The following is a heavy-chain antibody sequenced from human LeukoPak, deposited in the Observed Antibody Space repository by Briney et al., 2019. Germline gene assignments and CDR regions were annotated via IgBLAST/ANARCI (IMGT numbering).Heavy chain of an antibody. J-gene: IGHJ4*02. Sequence: GGSLRLSCAASGFTFSSYAMSWVRQAPGRGLEWVSAISGSGGSTYYADSVKGRFTISRDNSKNTLYLQMNSLRAEDTAVYYCARRVDTAMVEFDYWGQGTLVTVSS. CDR1: GFTFSSYA. V-gene: IGHV3-23*01. CDR2: ISGSGGST. CDR3: ARRVDTAMVEFDY. D-gene: IGHD5-18*01.